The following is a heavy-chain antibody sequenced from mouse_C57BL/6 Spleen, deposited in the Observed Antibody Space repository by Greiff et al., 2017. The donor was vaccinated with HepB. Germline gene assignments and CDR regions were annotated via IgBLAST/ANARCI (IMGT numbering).Heavy chain of an antibody. V-gene: IGHV1-9*01. CDR1: GYTFTGYW. CDR2: ILTGSGST. CDR3: ARGGYGSSYPHRYFDV. Sequence: VQLQQSGAELMKPGASVKLSCKATGYTFTGYWIEWVKQRPGHGLEWIGEILTGSGSTNYTEKFKGKATFTSDTSSNTAYMKLSSLTTEDSAIYYYARGGYGSSYPHRYFDVWGTGTTVTVSS. D-gene: IGHD1-1*01. J-gene: IGHJ1*03.